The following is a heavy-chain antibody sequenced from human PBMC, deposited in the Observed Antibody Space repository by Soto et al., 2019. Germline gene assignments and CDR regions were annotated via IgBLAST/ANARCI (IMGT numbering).Heavy chain of an antibody. CDR3: AKSGPTNYFDF. CDR2: ITGGSGFT. D-gene: IGHD1-26*01. J-gene: IGHJ4*02. Sequence: PGGSLRLSXAASGFTFSTFAMNWVRQAPGKGLEWVSGITGGSGFTFYADSVKGRFTISRDDSENTLFLQMSSLRAEETAKYYCAKSGPTNYFDFWGRGTLVTVS. V-gene: IGHV3-23*01. CDR1: GFTFSTFA.